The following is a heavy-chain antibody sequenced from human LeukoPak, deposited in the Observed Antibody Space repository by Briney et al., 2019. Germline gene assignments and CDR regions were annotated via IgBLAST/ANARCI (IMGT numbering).Heavy chain of an antibody. J-gene: IGHJ6*02. CDR1: GYTFTRYD. V-gene: IGHV1-8*01. CDR3: ARVTYYYDSSGYYALGYYYYYGMDV. Sequence: GASVKVSCKASGYTFTRYDINWVRQATGQGLEWMGWMNPNSGNTGYAQKFQGRVTMTRNTSISTAYMELSSLRSEDTAVYYCARVTYYYDSSGYYALGYYYYYGMDVWGQGTTVTVSS. CDR2: MNPNSGNT. D-gene: IGHD3-22*01.